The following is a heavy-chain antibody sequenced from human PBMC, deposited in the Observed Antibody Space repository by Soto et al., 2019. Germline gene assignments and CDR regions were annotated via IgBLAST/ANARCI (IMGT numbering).Heavy chain of an antibody. CDR1: GASISSSNYY. CDR2: MYYSGRT. CDR3: ARHGNTVTTGYYYGMDV. V-gene: IGHV4-39*01. D-gene: IGHD4-17*01. Sequence: SETLSLTCTVSGASISSSNYYWGWIRQPPGRGLEWIGTMYYSGRTYYNPSLKSRVTTSVDTSKNQFSLKLSAVTATDTAVYYCARHGNTVTTGYYYGMDVWGQGTTVTVS. J-gene: IGHJ6*02.